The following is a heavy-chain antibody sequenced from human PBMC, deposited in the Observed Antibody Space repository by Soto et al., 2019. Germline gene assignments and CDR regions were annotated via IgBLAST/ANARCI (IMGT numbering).Heavy chain of an antibody. Sequence: PGGSLRLSCAASGFTFDDYAMTWVRQAPGKGLEWVSGLNGSGGSTSSADSVKGRFAISRDNSKNTLYLQMNNLRDGDTAVYYCARARATDSRPDYWGQGTLVTVSS. CDR3: ARARATDSRPDY. CDR2: LNGSGGST. D-gene: IGHD3-22*01. V-gene: IGHV3-23*01. J-gene: IGHJ4*02. CDR1: GFTFDDYA.